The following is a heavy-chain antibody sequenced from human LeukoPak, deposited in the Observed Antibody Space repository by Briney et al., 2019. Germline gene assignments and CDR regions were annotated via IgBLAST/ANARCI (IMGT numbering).Heavy chain of an antibody. CDR1: GFTFSSYS. V-gene: IGHV3-21*01. D-gene: IGHD3-16*01. CDR3: ARGGPAARLITFGGVTDY. CDR2: ISSSSSYI. Sequence: GGSLRLSCAASGFTFSSYSMNWVRQAPGKGLEWVSSISSSSSYIYYADSVKGRFTISRDNAKNSLYLQMNSLRAEDTAVYYCARGGPAARLITFGGVTDYCGQGTLVTVSS. J-gene: IGHJ4*02.